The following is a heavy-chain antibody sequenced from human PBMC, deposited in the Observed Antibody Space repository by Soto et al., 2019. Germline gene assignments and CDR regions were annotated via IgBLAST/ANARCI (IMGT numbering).Heavy chain of an antibody. Sequence: QVQLVESGGGVVQPGRSLRLSCAASGFTFSSYGMHWVRQAPGKGLEWVAVISYDGSNKYYADSVKGRFTISRDNSKNTLYLQMNSLRAEDTAVYYCTTYYYGSGSSGRMDVWGQGTTVTVSS. D-gene: IGHD3-10*01. CDR3: TTYYYGSGSSGRMDV. J-gene: IGHJ6*02. CDR2: ISYDGSNK. CDR1: GFTFSSYG. V-gene: IGHV3-30*03.